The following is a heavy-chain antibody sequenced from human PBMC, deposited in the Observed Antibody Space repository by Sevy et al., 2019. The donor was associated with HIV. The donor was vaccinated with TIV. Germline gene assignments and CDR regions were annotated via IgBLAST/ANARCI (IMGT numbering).Heavy chain of an antibody. CDR3: ASGKCSGGSCPRDGNDY. CDR2: INPNSGGT. V-gene: IGHV1-2*02. Sequence: ASVKVSCKASGYTFTGYYMHWVRQAPGQGLEWMGWINPNSGGTNYAQKFQGRVTMTRETFIRTAYMELSRLRSDDTAVYYCASGKCSGGSCPRDGNDYWGQGTLVTVSS. CDR1: GYTFTGYY. J-gene: IGHJ4*02. D-gene: IGHD2-15*01.